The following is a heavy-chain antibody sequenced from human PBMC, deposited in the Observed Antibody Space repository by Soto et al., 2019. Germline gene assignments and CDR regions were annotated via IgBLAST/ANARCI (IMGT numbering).Heavy chain of an antibody. J-gene: IGHJ4*02. D-gene: IGHD3-22*01. CDR3: ARDSKGHYYDSSGYEAYFDY. CDR2: IIPILGIA. CDR1: GGTFSSYT. V-gene: IGHV1-69*04. Sequence: SVKVSCKASGGTFSSYTISWVRQAPGQGLEWMGRIIPILGIANYAQKFQGRVTITADKSTSTAYMELSSLRSEDTAVYYCARDSKGHYYDSSGYEAYFDYWGQGTLVTVPS.